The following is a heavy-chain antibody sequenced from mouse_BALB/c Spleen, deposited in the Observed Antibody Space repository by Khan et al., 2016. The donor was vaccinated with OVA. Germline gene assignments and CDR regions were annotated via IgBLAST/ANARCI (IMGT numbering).Heavy chain of an antibody. Sequence: VQLQHSGAELARPGASVKMSCKASGYTFTSYTMHWVKQRPGQGLEWIGYINPSSGYTKYNQKFKDKATLTADKSSSTAYMQLSSLTSEDSAAYYGSKTHERWGQGTTLTVSS. CDR2: INPSSGYT. J-gene: IGHJ2*01. CDR3: SKTHER. CDR1: GYTFTSYT. V-gene: IGHV1-4*01.